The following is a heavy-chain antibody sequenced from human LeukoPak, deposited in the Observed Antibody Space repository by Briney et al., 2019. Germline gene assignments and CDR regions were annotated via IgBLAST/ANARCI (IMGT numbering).Heavy chain of an antibody. CDR3: ASGRYNSGGYFFDY. V-gene: IGHV3-74*01. D-gene: IGHD2-15*01. CDR2: INSDGSST. CDR1: GFTFSSYW. J-gene: IGHJ4*02. Sequence: GGSLRLSCAASGFTFSSYWIHWVRQAPGKGLVWVSRINSDGSSTSYADSVKGRFTISRDNAKNTLYLQMNSLRAEETAVYFCASGRYNSGGYFFDYWGQGTLVTVSS.